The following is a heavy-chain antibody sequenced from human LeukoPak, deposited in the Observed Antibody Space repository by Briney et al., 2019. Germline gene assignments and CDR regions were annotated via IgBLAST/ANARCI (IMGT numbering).Heavy chain of an antibody. V-gene: IGHV1-18*01. CDR2: TSTYNGHT. Sequence: ASVKVSCKVSGYTLTELSMHWVRQAPGKGLEWMGWTSTYNGHTNYAQKLQGRVTMTTDTSTSTAYMELRSLRSDDTAVYYCARESRKGYYDSSGYSLDYWGQGTLVTVSS. CDR3: ARESRKGYYDSSGYSLDY. J-gene: IGHJ4*02. CDR1: GYTLTELS. D-gene: IGHD3-22*01.